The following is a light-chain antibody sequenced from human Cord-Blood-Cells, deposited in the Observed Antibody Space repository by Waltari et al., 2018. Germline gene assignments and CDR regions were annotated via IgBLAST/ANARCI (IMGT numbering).Light chain of an antibody. J-gene: IGLJ1*01. CDR1: SSDVGGANY. CDR2: YVS. CDR3: SSYTSSSTYV. V-gene: IGLV2-14*03. Sequence: QSALTQPASVSGSPGQSITISCTGTSSDVGGANYVSWYQQHPGKAPKLMIYYVSNRPSGVSNRFSGSKSGNTASLTISGLQAEDEADYYCSSYTSSSTYVFGTGTKVTVL.